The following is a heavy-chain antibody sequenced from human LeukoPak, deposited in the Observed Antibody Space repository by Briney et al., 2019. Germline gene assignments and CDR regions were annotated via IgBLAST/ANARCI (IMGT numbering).Heavy chain of an antibody. D-gene: IGHD3-9*01. V-gene: IGHV3-48*01. CDR1: GFTFSSYS. CDR3: ASSRPFTGY. Sequence: GGSLRLSCAASGFTFSSYSMNWVRQAPGKGLEWVSYISSSGSTIYYADSVKGRFTISRDNAKNSLYLQMNSLRAEDTAVYYCASSRPFTGYWGQGTLVTVSS. J-gene: IGHJ4*02. CDR2: ISSSGSTI.